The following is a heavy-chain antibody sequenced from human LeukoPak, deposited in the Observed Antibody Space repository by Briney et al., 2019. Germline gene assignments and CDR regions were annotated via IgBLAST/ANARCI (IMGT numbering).Heavy chain of an antibody. CDR1: GFTFSNHG. V-gene: IGHV3-33*08. CDR2: IWFDGSNK. D-gene: IGHD6-6*01. CDR3: ARASYSSAYFFDN. J-gene: IGHJ4*02. Sequence: GGSLRLSCTASGFTFSNHGKHWVRQAPGKGLEWVAVIWFDGSNKYYADSVKGRITISRDNSKNTLYLQMTSLRAEDTALYYCARASYSSAYFFDNWGQGTLVTVSS.